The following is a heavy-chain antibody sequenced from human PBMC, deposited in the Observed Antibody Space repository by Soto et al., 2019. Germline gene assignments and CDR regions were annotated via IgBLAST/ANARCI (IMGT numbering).Heavy chain of an antibody. Sequence: PGGSLRLSCAASGFTFSAYAMSWVRQAPGKGLEWVSVISGSGGTTYYADSVKGRFTISRDNSKNTLYVQMNSLRAEDTAVYYCAKVRASAAAGHFDSSGQGTLVTVSS. CDR2: ISGSGGTT. CDR3: AKVRASAAAGHFDS. CDR1: GFTFSAYA. D-gene: IGHD6-13*01. V-gene: IGHV3-23*01. J-gene: IGHJ4*02.